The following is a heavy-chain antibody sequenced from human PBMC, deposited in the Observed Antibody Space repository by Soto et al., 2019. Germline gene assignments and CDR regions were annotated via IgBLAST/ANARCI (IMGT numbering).Heavy chain of an antibody. Sequence: VQLVESGGGLVQPGGSLRLSCSASGFTFRRYWMHWVRQVPGKGLQWVSHINGDGATTNYADSVKGRFTISRDNGKNTLYLQMNSLRAEDTSVYYCARESEYSSGLTDYWGQGTLVTVSS. J-gene: IGHJ4*02. CDR2: INGDGATT. CDR1: GFTFRRYW. D-gene: IGHD3-22*01. CDR3: ARESEYSSGLTDY. V-gene: IGHV3-74*01.